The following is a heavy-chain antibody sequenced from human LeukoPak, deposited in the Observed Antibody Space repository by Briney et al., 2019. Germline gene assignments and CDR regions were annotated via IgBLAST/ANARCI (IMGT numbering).Heavy chain of an antibody. CDR2: INPNSGAT. CDR3: ARNPPYCTSTSCYNDY. Sequence: GASVKLSCTASGYTFTIYYMHWVRQAPGQGLEWMGWINPNSGATSYAQRFQGRVTMTRDTSISTAYMELSGLTSDDTAVYYCARNPPYCTSTSCYNDYWGQGTLVTVSS. V-gene: IGHV1-2*02. J-gene: IGHJ4*02. D-gene: IGHD2-2*02. CDR1: GYTFTIYY.